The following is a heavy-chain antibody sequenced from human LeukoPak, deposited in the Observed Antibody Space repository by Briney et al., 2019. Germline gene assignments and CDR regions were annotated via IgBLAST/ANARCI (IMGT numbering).Heavy chain of an antibody. CDR1: GGSISSYY. CDR3: ARHVGYDGSGSYSSYFDY. D-gene: IGHD3-10*01. CDR2: IYYSGST. Sequence: SETLSLTCTVSGGSISSYYWSWIRQPPGKGLEWIGYIYYSGSTNYNPSLKSRVTMSVDTSKNQFSLKLSSVTAADTAVYYCARHVGYDGSGSYSSYFDYWGQGTLVTVSS. V-gene: IGHV4-59*08. J-gene: IGHJ4*02.